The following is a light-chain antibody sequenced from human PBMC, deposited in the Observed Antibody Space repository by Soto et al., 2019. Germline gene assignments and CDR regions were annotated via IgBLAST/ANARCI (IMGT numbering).Light chain of an antibody. J-gene: IGLJ1*01. V-gene: IGLV2-11*01. CDR3: CSYADSFTSYV. Sequence: QSVLTQPRSVSGSPGQSVTISCTGTSSDVGGYNYVSWYRQYPGKAPKLMIYGVSKRPSGVPDRFSGSTSGNTASLTISGLPAEDEADYYCCSYADSFTSYVFGTGTKVTVL. CDR1: SSDVGGYNY. CDR2: GVS.